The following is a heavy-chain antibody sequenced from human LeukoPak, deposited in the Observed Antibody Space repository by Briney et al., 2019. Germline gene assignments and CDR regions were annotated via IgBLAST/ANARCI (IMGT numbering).Heavy chain of an antibody. CDR2: INWNSGNI. CDR1: GFTFDDYA. J-gene: IGHJ4*02. Sequence: GGSLRLSCAASGFTFDDYAMHWVRQAPGKGLEWVSGINWNSGNIGYADSVKGRFTISRDNAKNSLYLQMNSLRTEDTALYYCVKDRSLDGDYVFDDWGQGTLVTVSS. V-gene: IGHV3-9*01. D-gene: IGHD4-17*01. CDR3: VKDRSLDGDYVFDD.